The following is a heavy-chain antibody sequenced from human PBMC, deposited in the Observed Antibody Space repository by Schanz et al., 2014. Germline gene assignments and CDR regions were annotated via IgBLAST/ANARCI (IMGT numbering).Heavy chain of an antibody. D-gene: IGHD2-21*01. CDR3: AKGQLLSYYFDY. J-gene: IGHJ4*02. CDR1: GFTFTDHA. Sequence: EVQLLASGGGLVQPGGSLRLTCLTSGFTFTDHAMSWVRQAPGKGLEWVSTISGLGEATFYSDSVKGRFTVSRDNSKNIVYLQMNRLRAEDTAVYYCAKGQLLSYYFDYWGQGTLVTVSS. CDR2: ISGLGEAT. V-gene: IGHV3-23*01.